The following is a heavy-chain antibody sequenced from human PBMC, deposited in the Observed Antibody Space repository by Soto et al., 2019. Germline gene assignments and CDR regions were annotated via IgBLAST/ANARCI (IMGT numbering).Heavy chain of an antibody. CDR1: GFTFRNYA. Sequence: GGSLRLSYSSCGFTFRNYAMHWVRQAPGKGLEYVSAISSNGGSTYYADSVKGRFTISRDNSKNTLYLQMSSLRAEDTAVYYCVKDRYSSSWYWFDPWGQGTLVTVSS. CDR3: VKDRYSSSWYWFDP. V-gene: IGHV3-64D*08. J-gene: IGHJ5*02. D-gene: IGHD6-13*01. CDR2: ISSNGGST.